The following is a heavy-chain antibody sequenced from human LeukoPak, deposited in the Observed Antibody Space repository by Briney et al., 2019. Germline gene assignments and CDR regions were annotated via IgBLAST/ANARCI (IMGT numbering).Heavy chain of an antibody. D-gene: IGHD4-17*01. CDR2: ISGRGHVM. V-gene: IGHV3-11*01. J-gene: IGHJ3*02. CDR1: GFTFSDYY. CDR3: ERDGGDYVVTDGFDI. Sequence: GGSLRLSCAASGFTFSDYYMSWIRQAPAKGLEWLSYISGRGHVMYYANSVKGRFTISRDNAKRSLYLQMNSLRAEDRAVYDCERDGGDYVVTDGFDIWGQGTMVTVSS.